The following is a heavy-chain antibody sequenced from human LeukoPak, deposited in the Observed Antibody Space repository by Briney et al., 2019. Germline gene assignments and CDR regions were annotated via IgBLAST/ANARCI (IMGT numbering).Heavy chain of an antibody. CDR1: GFSISSGYY. CDR3: ARGSTTGTTSYFDP. D-gene: IGHD1-1*01. V-gene: IGHV4-38-2*02. J-gene: IGHJ5*02. Sequence: SETLSLTCTVSGFSISSGYYWGWFRQPPGKGLEWIGSIYHRGSTYYNLSFKSRVTISLNTSKNYFSLKLNAVTAADTAVYYCARGSTTGTTSYFDPWGQGTLVTVSS. CDR2: IYHRGST.